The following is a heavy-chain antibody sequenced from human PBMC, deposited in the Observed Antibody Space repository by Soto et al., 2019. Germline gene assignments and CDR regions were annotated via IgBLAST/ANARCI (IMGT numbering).Heavy chain of an antibody. J-gene: IGHJ5*02. CDR3: AREHVATGPWGGWFDP. Sequence: QVQLQESGPGLVKPSGTLSLTCAVSGGSISSSNWWSWVRQPPGKGLEWIGEIYHSGSTHYNPSLERRVTVPXXKXKXXFSLKLSAVTAADAAVYYWAREHVATGPWGGWFDPWGQGTQVTVSS. CDR2: IYHSGST. D-gene: IGHD3-16*01. CDR1: GGSISSSNW. V-gene: IGHV4-4*02.